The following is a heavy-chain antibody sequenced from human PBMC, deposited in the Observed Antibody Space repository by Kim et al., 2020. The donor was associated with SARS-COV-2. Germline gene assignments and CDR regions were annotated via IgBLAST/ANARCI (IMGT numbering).Heavy chain of an antibody. CDR3: ARHSSASGYNSFDI. J-gene: IGHJ3*02. V-gene: IGHV4-59*08. CDR1: GGSISSYY. Sequence: SETLSLTFTASGGSISSYYWSWIRQPPGKGLEWIGYIYYSGNTNYNPSLESRVTISVDTSKNQFSLRLSSVTAADTAWYYCARHSSASGYNSFDIWCHGT. CDR2: IYYSGNT. D-gene: IGHD1-1*01.